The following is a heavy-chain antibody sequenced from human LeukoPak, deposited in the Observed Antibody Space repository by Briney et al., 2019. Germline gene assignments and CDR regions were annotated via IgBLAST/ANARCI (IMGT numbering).Heavy chain of an antibody. CDR2: INHSGST. V-gene: IGHV4-34*01. CDR3: ASGRGYSYGYALYYYYGMDV. Sequence: PSETLSLTCAVYGGSFSGYYWSWIRQPPGKGLEWIGEINHSGSTNYNPSLKSRVTISVDTSKNQFSLKLSSVTAADTAVYYCASGRGYSYGYALYYYYGMDVWGQGTTVTVSS. CDR1: GGSFSGYY. J-gene: IGHJ6*02. D-gene: IGHD5-18*01.